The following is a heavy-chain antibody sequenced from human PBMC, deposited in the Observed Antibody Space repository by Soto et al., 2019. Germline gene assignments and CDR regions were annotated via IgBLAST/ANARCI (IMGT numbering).Heavy chain of an antibody. CDR3: ASRYGRQLAY. V-gene: IGHV4-59*08. CDR2: IYYSGIT. D-gene: IGHD4-17*01. J-gene: IGHJ4*02. CDR1: DGAIRSYY. Sequence: AVTLSVAWTGGDGAIRSYYWSSIRQRPGKGLEWIGYIYYSGITNYNPSLKSRVTISVDTSKNQFSLKLSSVTAADTAVYYCASRYGRQLAYPGQGTLVTVS.